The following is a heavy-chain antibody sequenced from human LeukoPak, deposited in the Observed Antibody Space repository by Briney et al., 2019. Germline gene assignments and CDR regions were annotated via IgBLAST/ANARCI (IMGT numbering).Heavy chain of an antibody. D-gene: IGHD5-12*01. Sequence: PGGSLRLSCAASGFTFSSYAMHWVRQAPGKGLEWVAVISYDGSNKYYADSVKGRFTISRDNSKNTLYLQMNSLRAEDTAVYYCARVDDEATWGGPFDYWGQGTLVTVSS. V-gene: IGHV3-30*04. CDR1: GFTFSSYA. J-gene: IGHJ4*02. CDR3: ARVDDEATWGGPFDY. CDR2: ISYDGSNK.